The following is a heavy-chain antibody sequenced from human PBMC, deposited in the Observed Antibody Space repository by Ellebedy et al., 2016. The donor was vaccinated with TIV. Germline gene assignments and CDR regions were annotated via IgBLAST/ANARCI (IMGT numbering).Heavy chain of an antibody. Sequence: SETLSLXXAVYGGSFSGYYWGWIRQPPGKGLEWLGEVNDSGNTNYNPSLKSRVTISVDTSKTQISLWVNSVTAADTAVYYCARGQGRRKATDYWGQGTRVTVSS. J-gene: IGHJ4*02. CDR2: VNDSGNT. V-gene: IGHV4-34*01. CDR3: ARGQGRRKATDY. CDR1: GGSFSGYY. D-gene: IGHD5-12*01.